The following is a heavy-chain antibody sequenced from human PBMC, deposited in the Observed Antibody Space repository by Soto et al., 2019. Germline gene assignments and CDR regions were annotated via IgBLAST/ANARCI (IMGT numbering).Heavy chain of an antibody. J-gene: IGHJ4*02. D-gene: IGHD3-22*01. CDR3: AKYYDSSGYYSPFDY. CDR2: IIPILGIA. CDR1: GGTFSSYT. V-gene: IGHV1-69*02. Sequence: QVQLVQSGAEVKKPGSSVKVSCKASGGTFSSYTISWVRQAPGQGLEWMGRIIPILGIANYAQKFQGRVTITADKSTSTAYMELSSLRSEDTAVYYCAKYYDSSGYYSPFDYWGQGTLVTVSS.